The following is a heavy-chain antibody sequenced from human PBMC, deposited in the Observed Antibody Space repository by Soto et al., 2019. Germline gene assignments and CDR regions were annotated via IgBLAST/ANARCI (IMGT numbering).Heavy chain of an antibody. D-gene: IGHD1-26*01. Sequence: PSETLSLTCTVSGGSISSYYRSWIRQPPGKGLEWIGYIYYSGSTNYNPSLKSRVTISVDTSKNQFSLKLSSVTAADTAVYYCARLDGSYVIPWNYFDYWGQGTLVTVSS. CDR3: ARLDGSYVIPWNYFDY. J-gene: IGHJ4*02. CDR2: IYYSGST. CDR1: GGSISSYY. V-gene: IGHV4-59*01.